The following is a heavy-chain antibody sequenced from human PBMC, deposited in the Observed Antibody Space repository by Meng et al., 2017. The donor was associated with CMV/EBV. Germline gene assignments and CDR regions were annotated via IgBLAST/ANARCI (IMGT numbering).Heavy chain of an antibody. CDR1: GFTFSSYD. CDR2: IGTAGDT. J-gene: IGHJ6*02. Sequence: ETLSLTCAASGFTFSSYDMHWVRQATGKGLEWVSAIGTAGDTYYPGSVKGRFTISRENAKNSLYLQMNSLRAGDTAVYYCARNYGMDVWGQGTTVTVSS. CDR3: ARNYGMDV. V-gene: IGHV3-13*01.